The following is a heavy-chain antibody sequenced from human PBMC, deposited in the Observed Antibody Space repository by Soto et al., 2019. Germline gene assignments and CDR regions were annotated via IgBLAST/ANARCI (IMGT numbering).Heavy chain of an antibody. V-gene: IGHV3-7*01. J-gene: IGHJ4*02. CDR3: AIGQPIIX. CDR2: IKEDGSER. Sequence: HPGGSLRLSCAASGFTFSSCWMSWVRQAPGKGLEGVSNIKEDGSERYYVYSVKGRFTISRDNARNSLYLQMNSLRAEDTAVYYCAIGQPIIXWGQGTLVTVSX. CDR1: GFTFSSCW.